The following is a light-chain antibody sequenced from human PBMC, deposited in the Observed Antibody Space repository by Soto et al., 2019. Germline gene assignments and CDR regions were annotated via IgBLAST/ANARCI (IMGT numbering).Light chain of an antibody. CDR3: QHYNNWPSWT. J-gene: IGKJ1*01. CDR2: GAS. V-gene: IGKV3-15*01. Sequence: DIVMTQSQPTLSVSPGERATLSCRASQSVSSNLAWYQQEPGQAPRLLIYGASTRATGIPARFSGSGSGTDFTLTISSLQSEDFAVYYCQHYNNWPSWTFGQGTKVEIK. CDR1: QSVSSN.